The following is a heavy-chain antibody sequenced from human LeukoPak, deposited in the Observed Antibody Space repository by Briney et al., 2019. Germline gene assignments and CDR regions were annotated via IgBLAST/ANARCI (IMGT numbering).Heavy chain of an antibody. Sequence: PSETLSLTCTVSGGSISSYYWSWIRQPPGNGLEWIGYIYTSGSTNYNPSLKSRVTISVDTSKNQFSLKLSSVTAADTAVYYCARGTYYYDSSGYPPMDVWGKGTTVTVSS. CDR3: ARGTYYYDSSGYPPMDV. CDR2: IYTSGST. V-gene: IGHV4-4*09. D-gene: IGHD3-22*01. CDR1: GGSISSYY. J-gene: IGHJ6*03.